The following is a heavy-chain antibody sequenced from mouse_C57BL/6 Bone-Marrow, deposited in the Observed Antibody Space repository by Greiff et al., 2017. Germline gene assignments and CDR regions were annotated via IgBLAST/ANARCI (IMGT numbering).Heavy chain of an antibody. CDR2: IDPSDSYT. CDR1: GYTFTSYW. D-gene: IGHD2-4*01. J-gene: IGHJ3*01. V-gene: IGHV1-59*01. Sequence: QVQLQQPGAELVRPGTSVKLSCKASGYTFTSYWMHWVKQRPGQGLEWIGVIDPSDSYTNYNQKFKGKATLTVDTSSSTAYMQLSSRTSEDSAVYYCARNYAWFAYWGQGTLVTVSA. CDR3: ARNYAWFAY.